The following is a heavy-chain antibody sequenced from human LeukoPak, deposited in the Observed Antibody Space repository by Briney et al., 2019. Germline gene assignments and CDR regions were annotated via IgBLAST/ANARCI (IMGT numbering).Heavy chain of an antibody. D-gene: IGHD3-22*01. Sequence: SVRVSCKTSGGTFSNYALNWVRQTPGQGLEWMGRVIPIFHTTNYAQRFQGRVTITTDGSTTTAYMELSRLRSEDTAVYYCAISSGYYSLDAFDIWGQGTMVTVSS. CDR2: VIPIFHTT. V-gene: IGHV1-69*05. CDR1: GGTFSNYA. CDR3: AISSGYYSLDAFDI. J-gene: IGHJ3*02.